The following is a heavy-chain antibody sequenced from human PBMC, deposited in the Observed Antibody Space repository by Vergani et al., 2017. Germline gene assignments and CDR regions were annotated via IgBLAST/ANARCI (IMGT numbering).Heavy chain of an antibody. CDR1: GGSISSSSYY. J-gene: IGHJ2*01. CDR3: ASETGYSDGKRANWYVDL. D-gene: IGHD5-18*01. CDR2: IYYSGST. Sequence: QLQLQESGPGLVKPSETLSLTCTVSGGSISSSSYYWGWIRQPPGKGLEWIGSIYYSGSTYYNPSLKSRVTISVDTSKNQFSLKLSSVTAADKAVYYCASETGYSDGKRANWYVDLWGRGTLVTVSS. V-gene: IGHV4-39*07.